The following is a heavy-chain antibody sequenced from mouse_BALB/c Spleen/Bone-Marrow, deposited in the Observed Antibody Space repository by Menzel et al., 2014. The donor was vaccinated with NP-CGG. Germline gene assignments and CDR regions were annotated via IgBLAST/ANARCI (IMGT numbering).Heavy chain of an antibody. CDR2: ISSGSSTI. CDR1: GFTFSSFG. Sequence: EVQLVESGGGLVQPGESRRLSCAASGFTFSSFGMHWVRQAPEKGLEWVAYISSGSSTISYVDTVKGRFTISRDNPKNTLFLQMTSLRSEDTAMYYCTRGGNWDDFDVWGAGTTVTVSS. V-gene: IGHV5-17*02. D-gene: IGHD4-1*01. CDR3: TRGGNWDDFDV. J-gene: IGHJ1*01.